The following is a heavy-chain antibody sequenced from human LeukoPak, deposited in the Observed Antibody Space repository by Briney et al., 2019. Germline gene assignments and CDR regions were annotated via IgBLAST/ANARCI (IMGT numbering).Heavy chain of an antibody. J-gene: IGHJ4*02. CDR2: IRHSENP. CDR3: ARARRGYSPAGY. Sequence: SETLSLTCTVSGDSISRYYWSWIRQPPGKGLEWIGYIRHSENPNYNPSLKSRVTMSVDTSKNQFSLKLSSVTAADTAVYYCARARRGYSPAGYWGQGTLVTVSS. CDR1: GDSISRYY. D-gene: IGHD5-18*01. V-gene: IGHV4-59*01.